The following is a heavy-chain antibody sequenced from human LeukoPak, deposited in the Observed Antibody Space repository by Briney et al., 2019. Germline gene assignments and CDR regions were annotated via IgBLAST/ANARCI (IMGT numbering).Heavy chain of an antibody. CDR1: GFTFSDYY. CDR3: ARGHYGMDV. V-gene: IGHV3-11*01. Sequence: GGSLTLSCAASGFTFSDYYMSWIRQAPGKGLEWVSDIIGSGTTTYYADSVKGRFTISGDNAKNSLCLQMNSLRAEDTAVYYCARGHYGMDVWGQGTTVTVSS. J-gene: IGHJ6*02. CDR2: IIGSGTTT.